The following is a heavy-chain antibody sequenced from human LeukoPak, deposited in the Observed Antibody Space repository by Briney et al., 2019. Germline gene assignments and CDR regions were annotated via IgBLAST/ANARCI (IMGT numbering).Heavy chain of an antibody. CDR3: TTDGGGDQPLPFSTDNWFDP. CDR2: IKSKTDGGTT. J-gene: IGHJ5*02. D-gene: IGHD2-2*01. Sequence: GGSLRLSCAASAFTFSNAWMNWVRQAPGKGLEWVGRIKSKTDGGTTGYAAPVKGRFTISRDGSKNTLYLQMNSLKTEDTAVYYCTTDGGGDQPLPFSTDNWFDPWGQGTLVTVSS. V-gene: IGHV3-15*07. CDR1: AFTFSNAW.